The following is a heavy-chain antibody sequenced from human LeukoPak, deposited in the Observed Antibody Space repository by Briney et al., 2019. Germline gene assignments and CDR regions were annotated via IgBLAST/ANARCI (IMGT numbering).Heavy chain of an antibody. V-gene: IGHV4-59*01. Sequence: PETLSLTCTVSGGSISSYYWSWVRQPPGKGLEWIGYIYYSGSTNYNPSLKSRVTISVDTSKNQFSLKLSSVTAADTAVYYCARDPGGPRALFDYWGQGTLVTVSS. CDR1: GGSISSYY. J-gene: IGHJ4*02. D-gene: IGHD3-10*01. CDR2: IYYSGST. CDR3: ARDPGGPRALFDY.